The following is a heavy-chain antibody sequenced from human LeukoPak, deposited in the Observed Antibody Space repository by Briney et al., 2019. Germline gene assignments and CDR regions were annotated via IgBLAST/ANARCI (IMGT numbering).Heavy chain of an antibody. V-gene: IGHV3-66*02. J-gene: IGHJ4*02. Sequence: GGSLRLSCAVSGFTVSSNYMSWVRQAPGKGLEWVSVIYSGGSTYYADSVKGRFTISRDNSKNTLYLQMNSLRAEDTAVYYCARWAARVDYWGQGTLVTVSS. CDR2: IYSGGST. CDR3: ARWAARVDY. CDR1: GFTVSSNY. D-gene: IGHD6-6*01.